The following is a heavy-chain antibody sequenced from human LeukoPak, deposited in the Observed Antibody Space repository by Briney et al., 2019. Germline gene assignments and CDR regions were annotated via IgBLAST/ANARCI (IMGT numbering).Heavy chain of an antibody. Sequence: GGSLRLSCAASGFIFSSYWMHWVRQPPGKGLVWGLRINSDGSSTSYADSVKGRFTFSRDNAKNTLYLQMNSLRAEDTAVYYCARDLSGSYYRSEYYFDYWGQGTLVTVSS. CDR2: INSDGSST. CDR3: ARDLSGSYYRSEYYFDY. V-gene: IGHV3-74*01. D-gene: IGHD1-26*01. J-gene: IGHJ4*02. CDR1: GFIFSSYW.